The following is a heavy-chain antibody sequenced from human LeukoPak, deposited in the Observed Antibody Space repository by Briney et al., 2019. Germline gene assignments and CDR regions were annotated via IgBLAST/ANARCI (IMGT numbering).Heavy chain of an antibody. Sequence: GGSLRLSCAASGFTFSSYWMSWVRPAPGKGREWVADIKQDGSEKYYVDSVKGRFTISRDNAKNSLYLQMNSLRAEDTAVYYCAARSSWYDYYYYMDVWGKGTTVTVSS. CDR1: GFTFSSYW. V-gene: IGHV3-7*01. CDR2: IKQDGSEK. J-gene: IGHJ6*03. CDR3: AARSSWYDYYYYMDV. D-gene: IGHD6-13*01.